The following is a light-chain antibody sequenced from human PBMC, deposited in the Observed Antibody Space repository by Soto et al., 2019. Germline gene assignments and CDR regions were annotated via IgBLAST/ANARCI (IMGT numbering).Light chain of an antibody. Sequence: EIVLTQSPGTLSLSPGERATLSCRASQSVSSNYLAWYQHKPGQAPRLLIYGASSRATGIPDRFSGSGSGTDLTLTISRLEPEDFAVYYCQQYGSSPQAFGQGTKVDIK. CDR1: QSVSSNY. V-gene: IGKV3-20*01. CDR2: GAS. J-gene: IGKJ1*01. CDR3: QQYGSSPQA.